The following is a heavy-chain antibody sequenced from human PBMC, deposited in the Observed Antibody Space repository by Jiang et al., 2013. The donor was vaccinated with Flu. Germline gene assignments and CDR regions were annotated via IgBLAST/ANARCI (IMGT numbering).Heavy chain of an antibody. Sequence: SGAEVKKPGASVKVSCKASGYTFTGNYMHWVRQAPGQGLEWMGWINPNSGGTSYSQKFQGRVTMTRDTSISTAYMELSRLTSDDTAVYYCAKEWSALDYWGQGTLVTVSS. J-gene: IGHJ4*02. V-gene: IGHV1-2*02. D-gene: IGHD1-26*01. CDR2: INPNSGGT. CDR1: GYTFTGNY. CDR3: AKEWSALDY.